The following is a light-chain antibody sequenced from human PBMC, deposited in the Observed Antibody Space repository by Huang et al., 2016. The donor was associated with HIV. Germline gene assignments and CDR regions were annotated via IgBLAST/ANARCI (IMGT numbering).Light chain of an antibody. Sequence: EIVLTQSPVTLSLSPGDRATLSCRASQRVSTNLAWYQQKPGQAHRLLIYDAASRASGIPARFSGRGSGTDFTLTISRLEPEDFAIYYCQQRSNWPPLTFGGGTKVEMK. CDR1: QRVSTN. CDR3: QQRSNWPPLT. J-gene: IGKJ4*01. CDR2: DAA. V-gene: IGKV3-11*01.